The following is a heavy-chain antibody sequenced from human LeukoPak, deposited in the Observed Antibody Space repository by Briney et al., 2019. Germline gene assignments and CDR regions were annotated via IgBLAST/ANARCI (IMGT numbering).Heavy chain of an antibody. D-gene: IGHD2-15*01. CDR1: GGSISSYY. Sequence: SETLSLTCTVSGGSISSYYWSWIRQPPGKGLEWIGYIYYSGSTNYNPSLKSRVTISVDTSKNQFSLKLSSVTAADKAMYYCARRLLGYCSGGSCYSGYFQHWGQGTLVTVSS. CDR3: ARRLLGYCSGGSCYSGYFQH. V-gene: IGHV4-59*12. J-gene: IGHJ1*01. CDR2: IYYSGST.